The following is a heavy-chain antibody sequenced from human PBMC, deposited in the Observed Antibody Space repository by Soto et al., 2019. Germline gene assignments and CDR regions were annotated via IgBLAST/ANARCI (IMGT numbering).Heavy chain of an antibody. Sequence: QLQLQESGPGLVKPSETLSLTCAVSGGSISNSIYYWGWIRQPPGKGLEWIGSIYYSGSTYYNPSPKSRVTISLDTSKNQFSLRLSSVTAADTAVYYCATGLGAVLHWGQGTQVTVSS. CDR2: IYYSGST. CDR3: ATGLGAVLH. J-gene: IGHJ4*02. V-gene: IGHV4-39*01. D-gene: IGHD3-16*01. CDR1: GGSISNSIYY.